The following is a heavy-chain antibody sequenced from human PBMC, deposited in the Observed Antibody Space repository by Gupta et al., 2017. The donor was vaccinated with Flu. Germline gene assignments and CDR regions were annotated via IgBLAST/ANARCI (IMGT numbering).Heavy chain of an antibody. CDR3: AKEMRGGSYSCFDY. D-gene: IGHD1-26*01. CDR1: GFTFSSYA. V-gene: IGHV3-23*01. J-gene: IGHJ4*02. CDR2: ISGSGGST. Sequence: EVQLLESGGGLVQPGGSLRLSCAASGFTFSSYAMSWVRQAPGKGLEWVSGISGSGGSTYYADSVKGRFTISRDNPKNTLYLQMNSRRDEETAVYYCAKEMRGGSYSCFDYWGQGTLVTVSS.